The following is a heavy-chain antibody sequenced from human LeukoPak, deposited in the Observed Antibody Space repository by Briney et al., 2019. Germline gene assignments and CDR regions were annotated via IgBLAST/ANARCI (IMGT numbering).Heavy chain of an antibody. CDR3: ARVLTTHDAFDI. V-gene: IGHV1-18*01. J-gene: IGHJ3*02. D-gene: IGHD3-16*01. CDR2: ISAYNGNT. CDR1: GYTFTSYG. Sequence: ASVKVSCKASGYTFTSYGISWVRQAPGQGLEWMGWISAYNGNTNYAQKLQGRVTMTTDTSTSTAYMGLRSLRSDDTAVYYCARVLTTHDAFDIWGQGTMVTVSS.